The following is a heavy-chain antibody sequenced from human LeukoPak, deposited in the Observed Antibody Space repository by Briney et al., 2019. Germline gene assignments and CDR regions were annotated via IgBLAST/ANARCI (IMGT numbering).Heavy chain of an antibody. CDR3: ARDFSYDFWSGYAYYYYGMDV. CDR1: GFTFSSYW. CDR2: INSDGSST. D-gene: IGHD3-3*01. J-gene: IGHJ6*02. Sequence: GGSLRLSCAASGFTFSSYWMHWVRQAPGKGLVWVSRINSDGSSTSYADSVKGRFTISRDNAKNTLYLQMNSLRAEDTAVYYRARDFSYDFWSGYAYYYYGMDVWGQGTTVTVSS. V-gene: IGHV3-74*01.